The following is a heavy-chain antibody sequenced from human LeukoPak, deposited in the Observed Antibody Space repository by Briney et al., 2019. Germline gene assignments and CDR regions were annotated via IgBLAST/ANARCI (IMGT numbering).Heavy chain of an antibody. D-gene: IGHD3-16*01. Sequence: PGGSLRLSCAASGFTVSSNYMSWVRQAPGKGLEWVSVIYSGGSTYYADSVKGRFTISRDNSKNTLYLQMNSLRAEDTAVYYCAGNRMRYALAFDYWGQGTLVTVSS. CDR3: AGNRMRYALAFDY. CDR1: GFTVSSNY. CDR2: IYSGGST. J-gene: IGHJ4*02. V-gene: IGHV3-53*01.